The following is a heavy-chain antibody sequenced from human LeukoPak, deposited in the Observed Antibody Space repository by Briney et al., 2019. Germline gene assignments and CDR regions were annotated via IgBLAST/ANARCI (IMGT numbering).Heavy chain of an antibody. CDR3: ARQAEYYDYVWGSYRYSDY. V-gene: IGHV4-39*01. Sequence: SETLSLTCTVSGGSISSSSYYWGWIRQPPGKGLEWIGSIYYSGSTYYNPSLKSRVTISVDTSKNQFSLKLSSVTAADTAVYYCARQAEYYDYVWGSYRYSDYWGQGTLVTVSP. J-gene: IGHJ4*02. CDR1: GGSISSSSYY. D-gene: IGHD3-16*02. CDR2: IYYSGST.